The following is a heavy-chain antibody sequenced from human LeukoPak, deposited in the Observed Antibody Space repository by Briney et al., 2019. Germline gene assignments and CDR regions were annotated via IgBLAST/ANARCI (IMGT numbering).Heavy chain of an antibody. J-gene: IGHJ4*02. Sequence: GGSLRLSCAASGFTFSSYAMSWVRQAPGRGLEWVSAFDTGFGTYYPDSLKGRFTISRDNSKNTLFLQMNSLRAEDTAVYYCARSSGWWSLDYWGQGTLVTVSS. V-gene: IGHV3-23*01. CDR1: GFTFSSYA. CDR3: ARSSGWWSLDY. D-gene: IGHD6-19*01. CDR2: FDTGFGT.